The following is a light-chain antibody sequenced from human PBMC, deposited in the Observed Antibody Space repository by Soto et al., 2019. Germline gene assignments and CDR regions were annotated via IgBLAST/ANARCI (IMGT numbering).Light chain of an antibody. J-gene: IGLJ3*02. CDR3: ATWDYSLRARV. V-gene: IGLV1-47*01. CDR1: NSNIESNY. CDR2: RNT. Sequence: QSVLTQPPSVSGTPGQGVTISCSGSNSNIESNYVYWYQHLPGTAPKLIIYRNTQRHSGVPDRFSASKSGTSASLAITGLRFDDEADYYCATWDYSLRARVFGGGTQLTVL.